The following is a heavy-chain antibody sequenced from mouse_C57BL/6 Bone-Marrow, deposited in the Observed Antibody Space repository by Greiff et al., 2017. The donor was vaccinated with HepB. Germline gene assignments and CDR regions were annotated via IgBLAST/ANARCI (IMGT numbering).Heavy chain of an antibody. CDR3: TRDRDYGSSRYFDV. V-gene: IGHV5-9-1*02. CDR1: GFTFSSYA. J-gene: IGHJ1*03. D-gene: IGHD1-1*01. Sequence: EVKVVESGEGLVKPGGSLKLSCAASGFTFSSYAMSWVRQTPEKRLEWVAYISSGGDYIYYADTVKGRFTITRDNARNTPYLQMSSLKSEDTAMYYCTRDRDYGSSRYFDVWGTVTTVTVSS. CDR2: ISSGGDYI.